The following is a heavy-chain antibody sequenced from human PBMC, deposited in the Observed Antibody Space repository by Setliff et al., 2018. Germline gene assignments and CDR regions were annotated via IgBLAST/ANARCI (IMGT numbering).Heavy chain of an antibody. Sequence: AGGSLRLSCAASGFTFSSYAMSWVHQAPGKGLEWVSAISGSGGSTYYADSVKGRFTISRDNSKNTLYLQMNSLRAEDTAVYYCAKNGFGVVALGVNNWFDPWGQGTLVTV. CDR1: GFTFSSYA. J-gene: IGHJ5*02. V-gene: IGHV3-23*01. CDR3: AKNGFGVVALGVNNWFDP. D-gene: IGHD3-10*01. CDR2: ISGSGGST.